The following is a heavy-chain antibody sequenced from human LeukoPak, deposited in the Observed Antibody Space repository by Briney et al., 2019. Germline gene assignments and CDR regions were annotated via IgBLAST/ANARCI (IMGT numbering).Heavy chain of an antibody. CDR3: VRDPGTTVTTFSFDY. J-gene: IGHJ4*02. CDR1: GFTFSSYA. CDR2: ISSNGGST. D-gene: IGHD4-17*01. Sequence: QPGGSLRLSCAASGFTFSSYAMHWVRQAPGKGLEYVSAISSNGGSTYYANSVKGRFTISRDNSKNTLYLQMGSLRAEDMAVYYCVRDPGTTVTTFSFDYWGQGTLVTVSS. V-gene: IGHV3-64*01.